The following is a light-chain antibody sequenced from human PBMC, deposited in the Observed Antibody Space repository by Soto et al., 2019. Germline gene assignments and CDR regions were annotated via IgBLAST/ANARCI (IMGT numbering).Light chain of an antibody. J-gene: IGKJ5*01. CDR3: QQRSDWIT. V-gene: IGKV3-11*01. CDR1: HSISNY. CDR2: DAS. Sequence: EIVLTQSPATLSLSPGERATLSCRASHSISNYLAWYQQKPGQAPRLLIYDASTRATGIPARLSGSGSGTDFTLTISSLEPEDFAVYYCQQRSDWITVGQGTRLEIK.